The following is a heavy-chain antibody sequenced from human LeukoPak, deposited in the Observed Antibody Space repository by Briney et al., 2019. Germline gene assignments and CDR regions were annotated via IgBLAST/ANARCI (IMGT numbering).Heavy chain of an antibody. CDR1: GGSISGYY. Sequence: SETLSLTCSVSGGSISGYYWGWIRQPPGKGLEWTGTIYYSGSTYYNPSLKSRVTISVDTSNNQISLKLSSVTAADTAVYYCARLLYVVVTEHFDSWGQGTLVTVSS. CDR3: ARLLYVVVTEHFDS. J-gene: IGHJ4*02. CDR2: IYYSGST. V-gene: IGHV4-39*01. D-gene: IGHD2-21*02.